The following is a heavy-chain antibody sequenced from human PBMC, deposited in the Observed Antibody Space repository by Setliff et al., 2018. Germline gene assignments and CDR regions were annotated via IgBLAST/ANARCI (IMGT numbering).Heavy chain of an antibody. CDR2: INHRGTT. V-gene: IGHV4-34*01. J-gene: IGHJ5*02. D-gene: IGHD3-22*01. Sequence: SETLSLTCAVYGGSFSGYYWNWIRQAPGKGLEWIGEINHRGTTSYTPSLKRRVTISVDTSKNLFSLKLSSVTAADTAVYFCARGPRFDYESPTYRRRFDPWGQGTAVTVSS. CDR3: ARGPRFDYESPTYRRRFDP. CDR1: GGSFSGYY.